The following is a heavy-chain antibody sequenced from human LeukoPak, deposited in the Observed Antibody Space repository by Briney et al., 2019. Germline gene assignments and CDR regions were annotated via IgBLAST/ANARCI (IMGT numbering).Heavy chain of an antibody. Sequence: SETLSLTCTVSGDSISNYYWSGIRQPPGKGLEWIGYIYYSGSTNYNPSLKSRVTISVDTSKNQFSLKLSSVTAADTAVYYCARAPLDRRYFDYWGQGTLVTVSS. J-gene: IGHJ4*02. CDR3: ARAPLDRRYFDY. CDR2: IYYSGST. CDR1: GDSISNYY. V-gene: IGHV4-59*12.